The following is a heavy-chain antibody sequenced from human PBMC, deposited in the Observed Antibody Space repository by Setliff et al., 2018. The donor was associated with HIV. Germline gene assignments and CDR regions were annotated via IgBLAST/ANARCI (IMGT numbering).Heavy chain of an antibody. D-gene: IGHD2-8*01. CDR1: GGSISSSGPGYY. V-gene: IGHV4-39*07. Sequence: SETLSLTCTVSGGSISSSGPGYYWGWVRQPPGGGLEWIGSVYYSGRTYYNPSVRSRVTISVETSKSQFSLKLSSVTAADTAVYYCARMSRMVNQRHTFDIWGQGTVVTVSS. CDR3: ARMSRMVNQRHTFDI. CDR2: VYYSGRT. J-gene: IGHJ3*02.